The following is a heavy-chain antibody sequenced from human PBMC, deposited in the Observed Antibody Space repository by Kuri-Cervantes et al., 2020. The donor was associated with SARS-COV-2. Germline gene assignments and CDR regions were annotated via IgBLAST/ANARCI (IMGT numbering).Heavy chain of an antibody. Sequence: LSLTCAASGFTVSSNYMSWVRQAPGKGLEWVSVIYSGGSTSYADSVKGRFTISRDNSRNTLYLQMNSLRAEGTAVYYCARGHDRRVYFSTPAPYYFDFWGQGILVTVSS. CDR1: GFTVSSNY. CDR3: ARGHDRRVYFSTPAPYYFDF. D-gene: IGHD3-22*01. V-gene: IGHV3-53*01. J-gene: IGHJ4*02. CDR2: IYSGGST.